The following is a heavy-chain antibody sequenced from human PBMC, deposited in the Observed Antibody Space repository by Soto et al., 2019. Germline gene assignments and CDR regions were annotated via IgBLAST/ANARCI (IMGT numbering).Heavy chain of an antibody. D-gene: IGHD3-9*01. V-gene: IGHV5-51*01. CDR3: ARRHYDILTGYPLSNWFDP. CDR2: IYPGDSDT. Sequence: GESLKISCKGSGYSFTSYWIGWVRQMPGKGLEGMGIIYPGDSDTRYSPSFQGQVTISADKSISTAYLQWSSLKASDTAMYYCARRHYDILTGYPLSNWFDPWGQGTLVTVSS. CDR1: GYSFTSYW. J-gene: IGHJ5*02.